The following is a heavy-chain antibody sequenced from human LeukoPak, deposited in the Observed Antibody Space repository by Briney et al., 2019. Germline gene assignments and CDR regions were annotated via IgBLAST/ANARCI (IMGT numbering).Heavy chain of an antibody. D-gene: IGHD3-9*01. V-gene: IGHV3-74*01. Sequence: GGSLRLSCAASGFSFDDYGMSWVRQAPGKGLVWVARINSDGRDRGYVDSVKGRFTISRDNAKNTVYLQMNSLRAEDTAVYYCATFGFDWNLGYWGQGTLVTVSS. CDR1: GFSFDDYG. J-gene: IGHJ4*02. CDR2: INSDGRDR. CDR3: ATFGFDWNLGY.